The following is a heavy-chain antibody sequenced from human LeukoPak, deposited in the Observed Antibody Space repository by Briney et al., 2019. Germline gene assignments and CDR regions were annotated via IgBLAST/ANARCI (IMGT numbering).Heavy chain of an antibody. J-gene: IGHJ4*02. Sequence: ASVKVSCKASGYTFTGYYMHWVRQAPGQGLEWMGWINVGNGNTKYSQEFQGRVTITRDTSASTAYMELSSLRSEDMAVYYCARNLAVAPHAYYFDYWGQGTLVTVSS. CDR3: ARNLAVAPHAYYFDY. CDR1: GYTFTGYY. D-gene: IGHD6-19*01. V-gene: IGHV1-3*03. CDR2: INVGNGNT.